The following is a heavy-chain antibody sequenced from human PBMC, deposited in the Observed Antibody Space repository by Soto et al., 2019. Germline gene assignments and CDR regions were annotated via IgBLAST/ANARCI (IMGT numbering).Heavy chain of an antibody. V-gene: IGHV3-21*01. Sequence: GGSLRLSCAASGFTFSSYSMNWVRQAPGKGLEWVSSISSSSSYIYYADSVKGRFTISRDNAKNSLYLQMNSLRAEDTAVYYCARDPLHHYYGSGCYYNSANWGQGTLVTVSS. J-gene: IGHJ4*02. CDR2: ISSSSSYI. CDR3: ARDPLHHYYGSGCYYNSAN. D-gene: IGHD3-10*01. CDR1: GFTFSSYS.